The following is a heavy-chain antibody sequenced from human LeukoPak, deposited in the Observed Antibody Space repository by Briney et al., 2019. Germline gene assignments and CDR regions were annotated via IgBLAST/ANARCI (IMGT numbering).Heavy chain of an antibody. CDR3: ARAPGELGFDY. Sequence: SVKVSCKASGGTFISYAISWVRQAPGQGLEWMGRIIPIFGTANYAQKFQGRVTITTDESTSTAYMELSSLRSEGTAVYYCARAPGELGFDYWGQGTLVTVSS. V-gene: IGHV1-69*05. J-gene: IGHJ4*02. CDR1: GGTFISYA. CDR2: IIPIFGTA. D-gene: IGHD1-26*01.